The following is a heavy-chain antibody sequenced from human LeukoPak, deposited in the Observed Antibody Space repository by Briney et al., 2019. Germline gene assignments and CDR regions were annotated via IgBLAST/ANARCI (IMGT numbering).Heavy chain of an antibody. CDR3: ARVGSTSCYDSRGCWFDP. D-gene: IGHD2-2*01. V-gene: IGHV1-18*01. CDR1: GYTFTSYG. CDR2: ISAYNGNT. Sequence: ASVKVSCKASGYTFTSYGISWVRQAPGQGLEWMGWISAYNGNTNYAQKLQSRVTMTTDTSTSTAYMELRSLRSDDTAVYYCARVGSTSCYDSRGCWFDPWGQGTLVTVSS. J-gene: IGHJ5*02.